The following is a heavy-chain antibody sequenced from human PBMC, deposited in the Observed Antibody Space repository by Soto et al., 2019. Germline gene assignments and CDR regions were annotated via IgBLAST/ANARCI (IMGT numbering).Heavy chain of an antibody. D-gene: IGHD4-17*01. J-gene: IGHJ4*02. Sequence: LSLTCTVSGGSISSYYWSWIRQPPGKGLEWIGYIYYSGSTNYNPSLKSRVTISVDTSKNQFSLKLSSVTAADTAVYYCARGSGYGDSSFDYWGQGTLVSVSS. CDR1: GGSISSYY. V-gene: IGHV4-59*01. CDR3: ARGSGYGDSSFDY. CDR2: IYYSGST.